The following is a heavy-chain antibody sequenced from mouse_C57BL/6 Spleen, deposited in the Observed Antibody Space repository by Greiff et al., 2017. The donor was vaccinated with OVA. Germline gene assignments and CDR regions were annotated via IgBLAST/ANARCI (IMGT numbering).Heavy chain of an antibody. J-gene: IGHJ2*01. CDR1: RYTFTIHW. D-gene: IGHD1-1*01. CDR3: ARSKDGDYSYFDY. CDR2: INPSQGYT. Sequence: QVQLQQSGAELAKPGASVKLSCKASRYTFTIHWMHWVKQRPGQGLEWIGYINPSQGYTKDNQKFKDKATLTADKFSSTAYMQLSSLTYADSAVYSCARSKDGDYSYFDYWGQGTTLTVSS. V-gene: IGHV1-7*01.